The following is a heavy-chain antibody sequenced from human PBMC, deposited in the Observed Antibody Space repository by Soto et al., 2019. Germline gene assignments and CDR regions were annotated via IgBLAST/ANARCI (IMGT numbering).Heavy chain of an antibody. D-gene: IGHD3-22*01. CDR2: ISAYNGNA. V-gene: IGHV1-18*04. J-gene: IGHJ4*02. Sequence: ASVKVSCKASGYNFTSYGISWVRQAPGQGLEWMGWISAYNGNANYAQKLQGRVTMTTDTSTSTAYMELRSLRSDDTAVYYCATTSDYYDSSGYPHFDYWGQGTLVTVSS. CDR1: GYNFTSYG. CDR3: ATTSDYYDSSGYPHFDY.